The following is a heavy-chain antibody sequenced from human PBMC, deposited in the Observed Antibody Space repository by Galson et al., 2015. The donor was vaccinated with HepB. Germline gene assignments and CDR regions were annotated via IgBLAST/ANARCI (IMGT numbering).Heavy chain of an antibody. D-gene: IGHD3-3*01. CDR3: AGGPPRERDIWSRHYTRPDF. CDR1: GFTFSNYG. J-gene: IGHJ4*02. CDR2: IWYDGDPN. Sequence: SLRLSCAASGFTFSNYGMHWVRQAPGKGLEWVAVIWYDGDPNYYADSVKGRSTVSRDTSKSTLYLQMNSLRVGDTAVYYCAGGPPRERDIWSRHYTRPDFWGQGTLVTVSS. V-gene: IGHV3-33*01.